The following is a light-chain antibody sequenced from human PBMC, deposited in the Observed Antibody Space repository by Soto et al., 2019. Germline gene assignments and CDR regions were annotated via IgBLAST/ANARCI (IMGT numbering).Light chain of an antibody. V-gene: IGKV3-11*01. Sequence: EIVCTHSPATLSWFAVDRVTLSCRASQYINTRLAWYQHRPGQAPRLLIYQTSIRAAGIPARFSASGTGTDFTLTISDVQPEDFAVYYCHQRKSWPRTFGQGTKVDIK. J-gene: IGKJ1*01. CDR1: QYINTR. CDR3: HQRKSWPRT. CDR2: QTS.